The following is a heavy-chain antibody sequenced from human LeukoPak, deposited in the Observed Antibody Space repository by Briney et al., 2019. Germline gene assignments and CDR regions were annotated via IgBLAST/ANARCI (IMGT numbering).Heavy chain of an antibody. J-gene: IGHJ4*02. CDR2: ISSSSSYI. CDR3: ASKGSSGYYPSRY. V-gene: IGHV3-21*01. CDR1: GFTFSSYS. Sequence: GSLRLSCAASGFTFSSYSMNWVRQAPGKGLEWVSSISSSSSYIYYADSVKGRFTISRDNAKNSLYLQMNSLRAEDTAVYYCASKGSSGYYPSRYWGQGTLVTVSS. D-gene: IGHD3-22*01.